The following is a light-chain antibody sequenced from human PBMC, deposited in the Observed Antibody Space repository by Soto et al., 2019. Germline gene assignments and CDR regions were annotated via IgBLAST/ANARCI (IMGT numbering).Light chain of an antibody. CDR2: EVS. CDR3: SAYTITNTVV. Sequence: QSVLTQPASVSGSPGQSITISCTGTSSDVGGYNYVSWYQQHPGKAPKLIIYEVSNRPSGISNRFSGSKSGNTASLTISGLQAEDEADYSCSAYTITNTVVFGGGTKVTVL. J-gene: IGLJ2*01. CDR1: SSDVGGYNY. V-gene: IGLV2-14*01.